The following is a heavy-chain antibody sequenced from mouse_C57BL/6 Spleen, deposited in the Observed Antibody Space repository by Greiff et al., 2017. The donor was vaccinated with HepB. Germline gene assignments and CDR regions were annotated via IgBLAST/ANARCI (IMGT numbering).Heavy chain of an antibody. Sequence: VQRVESGAELVRPGASVTLSCKASGYTFTDYEMHWVKQTPVHGLEWIGAIDPETGGTAYNQKFKGKAIMTADKSSSTAYMELRSLTSEDSAVYYCTRGRLPYAMDYWGKGTSVTVSS. J-gene: IGHJ4*01. CDR1: GYTFTDYE. V-gene: IGHV1-15*01. CDR2: IDPETGGT. CDR3: TRGRLPYAMDY. D-gene: IGHD2-4*01.